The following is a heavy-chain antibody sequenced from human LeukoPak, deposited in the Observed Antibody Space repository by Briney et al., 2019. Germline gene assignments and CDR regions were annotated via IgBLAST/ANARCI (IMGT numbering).Heavy chain of an antibody. CDR1: GFTFSSYS. D-gene: IGHD4-17*01. J-gene: IGHJ4*02. V-gene: IGHV3-21*01. CDR3: ARGYDYGDYVVY. Sequence: GGSLRLSCAASGFTFSSYSMNWVRQAPGKGLEWVSSISSSSSYIYYADSVKGRFTISRDNAKNSLCLQMNSLRAEDTAVYYCARGYDYGDYVVYWGQGTLVTVSS. CDR2: ISSSSSYI.